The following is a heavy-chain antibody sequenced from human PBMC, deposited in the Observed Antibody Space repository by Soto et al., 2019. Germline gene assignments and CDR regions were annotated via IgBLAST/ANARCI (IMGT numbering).Heavy chain of an antibody. CDR3: ARENYDVSGYFLDF. CDR1: GFTFSNYE. J-gene: IGHJ4*02. V-gene: IGHV3-48*03. Sequence: EVHLVESGGTLVQPGGSLRLSCAASGFTFSNYEMSWVRQAPGKGLEWVSYIRTTSSHIYYADSVKGRFTISRDNAKNSLYLQMNSLRAEDTAVYHCARENYDVSGYFLDFWGQGTLVTVSS. CDR2: IRTTSSHI. D-gene: IGHD3-22*01.